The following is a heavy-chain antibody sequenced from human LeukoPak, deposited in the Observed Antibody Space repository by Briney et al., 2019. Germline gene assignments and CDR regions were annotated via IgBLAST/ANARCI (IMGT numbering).Heavy chain of an antibody. CDR2: IYHSGST. V-gene: IGHV4-59*12. CDR3: ARGGRLTFFDY. CDR1: GGSINNYY. D-gene: IGHD3-16*01. J-gene: IGHJ4*02. Sequence: PSETLSLTCTVSGGSINNYYWTWIRRPPGKGLEWIGYIYHSGSTYYNPSLKSRVTISVDRSKNQFSLKLSSVTAADTAVYYCARGGRLTFFDYWGQGTLVTVSS.